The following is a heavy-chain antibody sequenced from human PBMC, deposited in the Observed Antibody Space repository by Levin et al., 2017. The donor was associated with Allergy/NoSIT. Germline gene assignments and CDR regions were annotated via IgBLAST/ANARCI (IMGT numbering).Heavy chain of an antibody. J-gene: IGHJ4*02. V-gene: IGHV3-20*04. Sequence: GESLKISCAASGFTFDDYGMSWVRQAPGKGLEWVSGINWNGGSTGYADSVKGRFTISRDNAKNSLYLQMNSLRAEDTALYYCARGNEDGYYGSGSQLVFDYWGQGTLVTVSS. CDR1: GFTFDDYG. CDR2: INWNGGST. CDR3: ARGNEDGYYGSGSQLVFDY. D-gene: IGHD3-10*01.